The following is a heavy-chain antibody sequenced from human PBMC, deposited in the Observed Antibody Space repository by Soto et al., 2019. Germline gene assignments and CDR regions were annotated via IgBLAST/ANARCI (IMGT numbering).Heavy chain of an antibody. D-gene: IGHD6-13*01. J-gene: IGHJ6*04. V-gene: IGHV1-24*01. CDR3: ATVGTGLAAAEHVYYYYYDLDV. CDR2: FDPEAGET. CDR1: GYTLTELS. Sequence: QVQLVQSGAEVKKPGASVKGSCKVSGYTLTELSMHWVRQAPGKGLEWMGGFDPEAGETIYAQKLQVRVSKNAESGIDTAYIELRGLRSEDTAVYYCATVGTGLAAAEHVYYYYYDLDVWGKGTTVTVSS.